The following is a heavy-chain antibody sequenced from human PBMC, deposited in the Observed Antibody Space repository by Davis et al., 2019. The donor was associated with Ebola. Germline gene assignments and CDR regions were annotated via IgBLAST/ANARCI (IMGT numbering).Heavy chain of an antibody. V-gene: IGHV4-39*01. J-gene: IGHJ6*04. CDR3: ARGWLRAGMDV. CDR1: GGSISSSSYY. Sequence: PSETLSLTCTVSGGSISSSSYYWGWIRQPPGKGLEWIGSIDYSGSTYYNPSLKSRVTISVDTSKNQFSLQLNSVTPEDTALYYCARGWLRAGMDVWGEGTTVTVSS. D-gene: IGHD5-18*01. CDR2: IDYSGST.